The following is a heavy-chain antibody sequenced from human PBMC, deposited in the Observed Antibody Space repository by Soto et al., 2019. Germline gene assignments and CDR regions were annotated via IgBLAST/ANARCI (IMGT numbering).Heavy chain of an antibody. V-gene: IGHV4-39*01. D-gene: IGHD6-19*01. J-gene: IGHJ4*02. CDR3: ASYSSGWYLRGFDY. Sequence: SETLSLTCTVSGGSISSSSNHWGWIRQPPGKGLEWIGNIYYSENTYYNPSLKSRVTISVDTSKNQFSLRLTSVTAADTAVYYCASYSSGWYLRGFDYWGQGTLVTVSS. CDR1: GGSISSSSNH. CDR2: IYYSENT.